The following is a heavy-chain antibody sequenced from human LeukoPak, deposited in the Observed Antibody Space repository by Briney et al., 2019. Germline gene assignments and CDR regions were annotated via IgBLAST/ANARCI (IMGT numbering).Heavy chain of an antibody. Sequence: PSETLSLTCAVYGGSFSGYYWSWIPQPPGKGLEWIGEINHSGSTNYNPSLKSRVTISVDTSKNQFSLKLSSVTAADTAVYYCARLRGGWANNPRNYYYYYMDVWGKGTTVTVSS. CDR1: GGSFSGYY. J-gene: IGHJ6*03. CDR2: INHSGST. V-gene: IGHV4-34*01. D-gene: IGHD6-19*01. CDR3: ARLRGGWANNPRNYYYYYMDV.